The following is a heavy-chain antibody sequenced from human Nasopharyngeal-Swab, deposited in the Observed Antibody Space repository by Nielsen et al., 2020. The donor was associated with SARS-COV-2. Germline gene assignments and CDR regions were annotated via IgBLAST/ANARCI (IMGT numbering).Heavy chain of an antibody. D-gene: IGHD4-11*01. CDR1: GFTFTNAW. Sequence: GESLKISCAASGFTFTNAWMSWVRQATEKGLEWVGSIKSKTDAGKTDYAAPVKGRFTISREDSKNTRYLQLNSLKTEDTSLYYCTTFSKYGLDVWGQGTTVTVSS. J-gene: IGHJ6*02. V-gene: IGHV3-15*01. CDR2: IKSKTDAGKT. CDR3: TTFSKYGLDV.